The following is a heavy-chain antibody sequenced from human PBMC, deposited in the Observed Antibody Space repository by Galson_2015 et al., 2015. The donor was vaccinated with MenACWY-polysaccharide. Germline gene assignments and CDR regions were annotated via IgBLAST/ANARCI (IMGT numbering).Heavy chain of an antibody. Sequence: ETLSLTCTVSRGSIYSYSWSWIRQPAGKGLEWIGHISTSGSTIYNPSLKSRITLSLDTSNNQISLNLTSVTAADTAVYYCARVGYSGYDSRFEHWGQGTLVAVSS. CDR1: RGSIYSYS. V-gene: IGHV4-4*07. CDR2: ISTSGST. CDR3: ARVGYSGYDSRFEH. J-gene: IGHJ4*02. D-gene: IGHD5-12*01.